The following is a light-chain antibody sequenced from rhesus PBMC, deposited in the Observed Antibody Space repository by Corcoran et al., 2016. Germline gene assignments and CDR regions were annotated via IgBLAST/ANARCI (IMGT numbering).Light chain of an antibody. Sequence: DIQMTQSPSSLSASVGDRVTITCRASENVNNYLNWYQQKPGKAPKLLNYKASTLQSGVQSRFSGSGAGTDYTFTISSLQPEDVATYYCQHGYGTPLTFGGGTKVEIK. J-gene: IGKJ4*01. CDR1: ENVNNY. CDR2: KAS. V-gene: IGKV1-74*01. CDR3: QHGYGTPLT.